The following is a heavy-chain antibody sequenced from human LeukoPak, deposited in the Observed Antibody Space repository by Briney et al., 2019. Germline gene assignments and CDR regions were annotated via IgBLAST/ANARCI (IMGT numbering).Heavy chain of an antibody. CDR1: GFTFSSYA. V-gene: IGHV3-23*01. D-gene: IGHD6-13*01. CDR3: AKTRPLDSSSWSHGDY. Sequence: PGGSLRLSCAASGFTFSSYAMSWVRQAPGKGLEWVSAISGSGDSTYYGDSVKGRFTISRDNSKNTLYLQMSSLRAEDTAVYYCAKTRPLDSSSWSHGDYWGQGTLVTVSS. J-gene: IGHJ4*02. CDR2: ISGSGDST.